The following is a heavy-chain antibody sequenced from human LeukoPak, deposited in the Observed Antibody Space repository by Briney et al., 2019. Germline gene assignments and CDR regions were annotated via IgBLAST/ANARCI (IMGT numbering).Heavy chain of an antibody. J-gene: IGHJ4*02. Sequence: GRSLRLSCAASRFTFSSYDMDWVRQAPGKGLGWVAVISYDGTNKYYADSVKGRFTISRDNSKNTLYLQMNSLRAEDTAVYYCAREVYYHDSSGYYFDYWGQGTLVTVSS. CDR1: RFTFSSYD. CDR2: ISYDGTNK. CDR3: AREVYYHDSSGYYFDY. V-gene: IGHV3-30*04. D-gene: IGHD3-22*01.